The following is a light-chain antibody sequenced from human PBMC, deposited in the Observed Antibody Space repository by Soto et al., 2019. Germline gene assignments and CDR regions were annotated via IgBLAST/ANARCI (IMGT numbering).Light chain of an antibody. CDR3: CSYAASHSFI. CDR2: DVN. J-gene: IGLJ1*01. Sequence: QSVLAQPRAVSGSPGQSVTISCSGTSGDVGVYNYVSLYQQFPDKAPKVMIYDVNKRPSGVPDRFSGSKSGNTASLTISVLRAEDEADYYCCSYAASHSFIFGSGTKVTVL. V-gene: IGLV2-11*01. CDR1: SGDVGVYNY.